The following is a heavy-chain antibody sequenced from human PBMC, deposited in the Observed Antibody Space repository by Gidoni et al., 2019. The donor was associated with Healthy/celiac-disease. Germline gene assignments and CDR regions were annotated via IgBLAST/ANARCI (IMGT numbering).Heavy chain of an antibody. CDR3: ARALWEGSGGPNYYYYGMDV. V-gene: IGHV6-1*01. Sequence: QVQLQQSGPGLVKPSQTLSLTCAISGDSVSTNSAAWNWLRQYPSRGLEWLGRTYYRSKWYNDYAVSVKSRITINPDTSKNQFSLQLNSVTPEDTAVYYCARALWEGSGGPNYYYYGMDVWGQGTTVTVSS. J-gene: IGHJ6*02. D-gene: IGHD2-15*01. CDR1: GDSVSTNSAA. CDR2: TYYRSKWYN.